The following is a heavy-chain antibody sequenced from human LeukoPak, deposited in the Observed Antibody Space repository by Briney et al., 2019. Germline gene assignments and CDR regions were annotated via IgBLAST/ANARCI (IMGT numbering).Heavy chain of an antibody. CDR1: GFTFSSYS. CDR2: ISSSSSYI. V-gene: IGHV3-21*01. CDR3: ARVEASGYDYGAFDY. D-gene: IGHD5-12*01. Sequence: GGSLRLSCAASGFTFSSYSMNWVRQAPGKGLEWVSSISSSSSYIYYADSVKGRFTISRDSAKNSLYLQMNSLRAEDTAVYYCARVEASGYDYGAFDYWGQGTLVTVSS. J-gene: IGHJ4*02.